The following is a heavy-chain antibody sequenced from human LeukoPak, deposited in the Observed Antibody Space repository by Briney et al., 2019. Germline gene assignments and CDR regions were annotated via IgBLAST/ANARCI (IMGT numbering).Heavy chain of an antibody. V-gene: IGHV3-23*01. CDR1: GFTFSSYA. CDR3: ARQLRFLEWLIVGAFDI. CDR2: ISGSGGST. J-gene: IGHJ3*02. Sequence: QPGGSLRLSCAASGFTFSSYAMSWVRQAPGKGLEWVSAISGSGGSTYYADSVKGRFTISRDNSKNTLYLQMNSLRAEDTAVYYCARQLRFLEWLIVGAFDIWGQGTMVTVSS. D-gene: IGHD3-3*01.